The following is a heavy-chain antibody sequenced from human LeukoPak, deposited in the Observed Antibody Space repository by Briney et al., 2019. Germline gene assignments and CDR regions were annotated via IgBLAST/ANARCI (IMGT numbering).Heavy chain of an antibody. D-gene: IGHD4-17*01. J-gene: IGHJ4*02. CDR2: MNPSGGST. CDR3: AREPYGDYVEPGDY. CDR1: GYKFTTYS. V-gene: IGHV1-46*01. Sequence: ASVKVSCKASGYKFTTYSIHWVRQAPGQGLEWMGIMNPSGGSTNYAQKFQGRVTMTRDTSTSTDYMELSSLRSDDTAVYFCAREPYGDYVEPGDYWGQGTLVTVS.